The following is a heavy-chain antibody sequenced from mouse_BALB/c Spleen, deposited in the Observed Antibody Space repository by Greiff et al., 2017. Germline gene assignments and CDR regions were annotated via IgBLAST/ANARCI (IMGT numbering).Heavy chain of an antibody. CDR1: GFTFSSFG. D-gene: IGHD1-1*02. CDR3: ARKYYAYAMDY. J-gene: IGHJ4*01. CDR2: ISSGSSTI. V-gene: IGHV5-17*02. Sequence: EVKLVESGGGLVQPGGSRKLSCAASGFTFSSFGMHWVRQAPEKGLEWVAYISSGSSTIYYADTVKGRFTISRDNPKNTLFLQMTSLRSEDTAMYYCARKYYAYAMDYWGQGTSVTVSS.